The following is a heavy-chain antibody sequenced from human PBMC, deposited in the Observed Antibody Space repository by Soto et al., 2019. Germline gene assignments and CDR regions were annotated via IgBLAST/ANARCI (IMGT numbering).Heavy chain of an antibody. V-gene: IGHV4-59*01. CDR3: ARAVPLLWLGEFPQGYYMDV. Sequence: PSETLSLTCTVSGGSISSYYWSWIRQPPGKGLEWIGYIYYSGSTNYNPSLKSRVTISVDTSKNQFSLKLSSVTAADTAVYYCARAVPLLWLGEFPQGYYMDVWGKGTPVTVPS. J-gene: IGHJ6*03. CDR1: GGSISSYY. D-gene: IGHD3-10*01. CDR2: IYYSGST.